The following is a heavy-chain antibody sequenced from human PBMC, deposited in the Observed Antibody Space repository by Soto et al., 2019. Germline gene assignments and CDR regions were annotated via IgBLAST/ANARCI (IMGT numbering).Heavy chain of an antibody. Sequence: PGESLKISCKGSGYSFTSYLISWVREMPGKGLGWMGRIDPSDSYTNYSQYFQGQVTISADNSISTAYLEWSSLKASDTAMYYCARHGYCTNGVCYTVDAFDIWGQGTMVTVSS. J-gene: IGHJ3*02. V-gene: IGHV5-10-1*01. CDR1: GYSFTSYL. CDR3: ARHGYCTNGVCYTVDAFDI. CDR2: IDPSDSYT. D-gene: IGHD2-8*01.